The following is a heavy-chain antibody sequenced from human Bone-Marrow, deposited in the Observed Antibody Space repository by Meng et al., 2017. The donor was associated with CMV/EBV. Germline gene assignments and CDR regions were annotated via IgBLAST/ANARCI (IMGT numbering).Heavy chain of an antibody. CDR2: IYYSGST. CDR1: GGSVSSGSYY. CDR3: AREEMATRGVVFDY. J-gene: IGHJ4*02. V-gene: IGHV4-61*01. D-gene: IGHD5-24*01. Sequence: SETLSLTCTVSGGSVSSGSYYWSWIRQPPGKGLEWIGYIYYSGSTTYNPSLKSRVTISVDTSKNQFSLKLSSVTAADTAVYYCAREEMATRGVVFDYWGQGTLVTVSS.